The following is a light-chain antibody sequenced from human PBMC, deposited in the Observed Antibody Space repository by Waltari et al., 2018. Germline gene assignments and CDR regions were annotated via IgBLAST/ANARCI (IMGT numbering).Light chain of an antibody. CDR2: DVN. V-gene: IGLV2-14*01. Sequence: QSALTPPASVSASPGPSITYPLPGTRGYIGGSDFVSWYQHHPGRAPKFLIFDVNHRPSGISDRFSGSKSGNTASLTISGLQAEDDADYYCSSPSTNNVVVFGGGTKVTVL. J-gene: IGLJ2*01. CDR3: SSPSTNNVVV. CDR1: RGYIGGSDF.